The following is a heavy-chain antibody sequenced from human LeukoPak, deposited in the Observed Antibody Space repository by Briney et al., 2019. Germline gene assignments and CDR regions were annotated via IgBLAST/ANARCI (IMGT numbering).Heavy chain of an antibody. CDR2: ISWNSGII. CDR3: AKDHRPYYDSSGYYDY. CDR1: GFTSDDYA. J-gene: IGHJ4*02. V-gene: IGHV3-9*02. Sequence: GRSLRLSCAASGFTSDDYAMHWVRQVPGKGLEWVSGISWNSGIIGYADSVKGRFTISRDNAKNSLYLQMNSLRAEDMALYYCAKDHRPYYDSSGYYDYWGQGTLVTVSS. D-gene: IGHD3-22*01.